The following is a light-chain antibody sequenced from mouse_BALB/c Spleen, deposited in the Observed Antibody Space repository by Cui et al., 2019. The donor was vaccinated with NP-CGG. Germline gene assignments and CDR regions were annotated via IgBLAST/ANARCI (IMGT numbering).Light chain of an antibody. J-gene: IGLJ1*01. CDR2: GTK. V-gene: IGLV1*01. Sequence: QAVMPQESAPTTSPGETVTLTCRSSTGTVTTSNYANWVQEKPDHLFTGLIGGTKNRAPGVPARFSGSLIGDKAALTITGAQTEDEAIYFCALWYSNHWVFGGGTKLTFL. CDR1: TGTVTTSNY. CDR3: ALWYSNHWV.